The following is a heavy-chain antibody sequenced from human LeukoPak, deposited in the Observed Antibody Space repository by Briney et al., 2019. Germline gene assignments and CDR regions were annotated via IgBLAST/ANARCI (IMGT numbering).Heavy chain of an antibody. J-gene: IGHJ4*02. V-gene: IGHV1-18*01. Sequence: ASVKVSCKASGYTFISYAISWVRQAPGEGLEWMGWISPSNGNTIHAQMLQGRVTMTVDKYTSTAYMELRSLTSDDTAVYYCARRNHYDRGGYYQYYFDFWGQGTPVTVSS. D-gene: IGHD3-22*01. CDR2: ISPSNGNT. CDR3: ARRNHYDRGGYYQYYFDF. CDR1: GYTFISYA.